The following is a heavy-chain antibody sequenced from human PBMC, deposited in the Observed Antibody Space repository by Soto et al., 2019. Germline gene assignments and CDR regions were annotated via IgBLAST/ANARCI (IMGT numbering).Heavy chain of an antibody. D-gene: IGHD1-1*01. CDR2: ISGSGGST. CDR3: AKGENWNDSYYFDY. Sequence: EVQLLESGGGLVQPGGSLRLSCAASGFTFSSYGMTWVRQAPGKGLEWVSAISGSGGSTYYADSVKGRFTISRDNSKNTLYLQMNSLRAEDTAVYYCAKGENWNDSYYFDYWGQGTLVTVSS. CDR1: GFTFSSYG. J-gene: IGHJ4*02. V-gene: IGHV3-23*01.